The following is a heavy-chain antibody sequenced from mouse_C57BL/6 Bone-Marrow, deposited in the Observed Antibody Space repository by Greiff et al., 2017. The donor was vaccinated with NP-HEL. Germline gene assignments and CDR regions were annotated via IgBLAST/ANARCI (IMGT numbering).Heavy chain of an antibody. CDR2: IDPETGGT. CDR1: GYTFTDYE. V-gene: IGHV1-15*01. Sequence: QVQLQQSGAELVRPGASVTLSCKASGYTFTDYEMHWVKQTPVHGLEWIGAIDPETGGTAYKQKFKGKAILTADTSSSTAYMELRSLTSEDSAVYYCTRSHYDGDYYAMDYWGQGTSVTVSS. D-gene: IGHD2-3*01. CDR3: TRSHYDGDYYAMDY. J-gene: IGHJ4*01.